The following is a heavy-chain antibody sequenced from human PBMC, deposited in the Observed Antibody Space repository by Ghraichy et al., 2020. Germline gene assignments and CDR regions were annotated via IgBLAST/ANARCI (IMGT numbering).Heavy chain of an antibody. CDR3: ARDCSSTSCFSPPYYYGMDL. Sequence: GGSLRLSCAASGFTLSSSEMNWVRQTPGKGLEWISYITRSGGSAIFYADSVKGRFTISRDNAKNSLYLQMNSLRAEDTAVYYRARDCSSTSCFSPPYYYGMDLWGQGTTVTVSS. CDR1: GFTLSSSE. J-gene: IGHJ6*02. D-gene: IGHD2-2*01. V-gene: IGHV3-48*03. CDR2: ITRSGGSAI.